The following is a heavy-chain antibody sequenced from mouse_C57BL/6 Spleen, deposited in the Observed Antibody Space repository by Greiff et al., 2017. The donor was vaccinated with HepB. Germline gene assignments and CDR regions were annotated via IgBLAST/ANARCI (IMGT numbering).Heavy chain of an antibody. CDR2: FHPYHDDT. Sequence: QVQLQQSGAELVKPGASVKMSCKASGYTFTTYPIEWMKQNHGKSLEWIGHFHPYHDDTKYHEKFKGKATLTVEKSSSTVYLELRRLTSDDSAVYYCARGDYDYDGYFDYWGQGTTLTVSS. J-gene: IGHJ2*01. CDR3: ARGDYDYDGYFDY. D-gene: IGHD2-4*01. V-gene: IGHV1-47*01. CDR1: GYTFTTYP.